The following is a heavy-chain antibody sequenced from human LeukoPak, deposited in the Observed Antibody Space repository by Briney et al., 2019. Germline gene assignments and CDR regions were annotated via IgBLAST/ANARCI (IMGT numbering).Heavy chain of an antibody. V-gene: IGHV3-30*18. Sequence: SGGSLRLSCSASGFTFSSSGMHWVRQAPGKGLEWVAVISYDGSNKYYADSVKGRFTISRDNSKNTLYPQMNSLRAGDTAVYYCAKDSYDRSGYYYYYFAYWGQGTQVTVSS. D-gene: IGHD3-22*01. J-gene: IGHJ4*02. CDR2: ISYDGSNK. CDR3: AKDSYDRSGYYYYYFAY. CDR1: GFTFSSSG.